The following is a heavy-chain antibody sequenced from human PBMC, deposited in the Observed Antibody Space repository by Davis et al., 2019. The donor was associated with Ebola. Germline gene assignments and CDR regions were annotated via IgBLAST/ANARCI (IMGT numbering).Heavy chain of an antibody. CDR3: AREVFVVVTSEGPYYYYYGMDV. Sequence: ASVKVSCKASGGTFSSYAISWVRQAPGQGLEWMGWISAYNGNTNYAQKLQGRVTMTTDTSTSTAYMELRSLRSDDTAVYYCAREVFVVVTSEGPYYYYYGMDVWGQGTTVTVSS. D-gene: IGHD3-3*01. J-gene: IGHJ6*02. V-gene: IGHV1-18*01. CDR1: GGTFSSYA. CDR2: ISAYNGNT.